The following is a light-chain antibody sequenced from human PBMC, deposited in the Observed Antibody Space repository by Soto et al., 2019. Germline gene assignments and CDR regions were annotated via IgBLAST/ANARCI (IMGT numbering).Light chain of an antibody. J-gene: IGKJ5*01. CDR2: GAS. CDR1: QGISNW. CDR3: QQANRFPIT. V-gene: IGKV1-12*01. Sequence: DIQMTQSPSSVSASVGDRVTVTCRASQGISNWLAWYQQKAGRAPKLLISGASNLQSGVPSRVSGSRSGTDFNLTISSLQPVDFATYYCQQANRFPITFGQGTRLEIK.